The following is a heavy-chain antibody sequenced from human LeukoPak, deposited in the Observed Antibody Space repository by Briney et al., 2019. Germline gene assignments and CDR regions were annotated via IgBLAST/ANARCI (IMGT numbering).Heavy chain of an antibody. Sequence: GGSLRLSCAASGFTFSTYWMHWVRQAPGKGLVWVSRINSDGSSMNYADSVKGRFTISRDNAKNTLYLQMNSLRAEDTAVYYCARDPGHSNIVADYRGQGTLVTVSS. D-gene: IGHD4-11*01. CDR1: GFTFSTYW. CDR2: INSDGSSM. J-gene: IGHJ4*02. V-gene: IGHV3-74*01. CDR3: ARDPGHSNIVADY.